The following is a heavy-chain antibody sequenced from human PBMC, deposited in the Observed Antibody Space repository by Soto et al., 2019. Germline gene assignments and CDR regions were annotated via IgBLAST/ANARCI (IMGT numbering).Heavy chain of an antibody. CDR1: GGSISSGGYY. CDR2: IYSSGST. J-gene: IGHJ4*02. D-gene: IGHD3-22*01. CDR3: ASLSAGYYYDSSGYYFDY. V-gene: IGHV4-31*03. Sequence: PSETLSLTCTVSGGSISSGGYYWNWVRQHPGKGLEWIGYIYSSGSTYYNPSLKSRVSISLDTSQHQFSLTLSSVTAADTAVYYCASLSAGYYYDSSGYYFDYWGQGTLVT.